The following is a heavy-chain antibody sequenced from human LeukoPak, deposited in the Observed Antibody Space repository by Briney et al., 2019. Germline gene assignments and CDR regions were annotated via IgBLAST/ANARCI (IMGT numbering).Heavy chain of an antibody. J-gene: IGHJ6*03. CDR3: AKEFCSGWCHYYYMDV. CDR2: ISGSGGST. Sequence: GGSLRLSCAASGFTFSSYAMSWVRQAPGKGLEWVSAISGSGGSTYYADSVKGRFTISRDNSKNTLYLQMNSLRAEDTAVYYCAKEFCSGWCHYYYMDVWGKGTTVTVSS. D-gene: IGHD6-19*01. CDR1: GFTFSSYA. V-gene: IGHV3-23*01.